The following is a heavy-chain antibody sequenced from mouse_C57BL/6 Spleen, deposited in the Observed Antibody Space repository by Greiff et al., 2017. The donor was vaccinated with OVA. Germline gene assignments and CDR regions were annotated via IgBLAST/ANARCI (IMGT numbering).Heavy chain of an antibody. J-gene: IGHJ3*01. CDR3: ASPYGNYPFAY. Sequence: EVQLQESGPGLVKPSQSLSLTCSVTGYSITSGYYWNWIRQFPGNKLEWMGYISYDGRNKYNPSLKNRISITRDTSKNQCFLKLNSVTTEDTATYYCASPYGNYPFAYWGQGTLVTVSA. D-gene: IGHD2-1*01. CDR2: ISYDGRN. V-gene: IGHV3-6*01. CDR1: GYSITSGYY.